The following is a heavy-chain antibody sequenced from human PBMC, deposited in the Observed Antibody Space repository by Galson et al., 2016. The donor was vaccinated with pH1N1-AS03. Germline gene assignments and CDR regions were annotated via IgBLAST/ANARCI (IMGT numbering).Heavy chain of an antibody. V-gene: IGHV5-51*01. CDR1: GYSFVSYW. Sequence: QSGAEVKKPGESLKISCKGSGYSFVSYWIGWVRQMPGKGLEWMGVIYSGVSADTRYSPSFRGQVTISADKSISTAYLQWSSLKASDSAIYYCARTSGYSSHWALDIWGQGTMVTVSS. CDR3: ARTSGYSSHWALDI. D-gene: IGHD5-18*01. CDR2: IYSGVSADT. J-gene: IGHJ3*02.